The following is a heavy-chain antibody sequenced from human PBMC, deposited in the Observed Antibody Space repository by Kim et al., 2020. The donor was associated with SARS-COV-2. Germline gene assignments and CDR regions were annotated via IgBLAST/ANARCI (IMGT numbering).Heavy chain of an antibody. CDR3: AGGYGVVTSGTHLDY. J-gene: IGHJ4*02. CDR2: ISYDGNDK. Sequence: GGSLRLSCAASGFTFSTHAMHWVRQAPGKGLEWVTIISYDGNDKYYADSVKGRFTISRDNFKNTLYLQMNSLRAEDTAVYYCAGGYGVVTSGTHLDYWGQGTLVTVSS. CDR1: GFTFSTHA. V-gene: IGHV3-30*04. D-gene: IGHD3-3*01.